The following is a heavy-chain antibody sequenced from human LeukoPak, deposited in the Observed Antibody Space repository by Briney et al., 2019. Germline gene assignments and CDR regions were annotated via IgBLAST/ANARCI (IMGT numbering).Heavy chain of an antibody. CDR2: INAGNGNT. CDR3: ARAPIAVAVDFDY. J-gene: IGHJ4*02. Sequence: GASVKVSCKASGYTFTSYAMHWVRQAPGQRLEWMGWINAGNGNTKYSQKFQGRVTITRDTSASTAYMELSSLRSEDTAVYYCARAPIAVAVDFDYWGQGTLVTVSS. V-gene: IGHV1-3*01. D-gene: IGHD6-19*01. CDR1: GYTFTSYA.